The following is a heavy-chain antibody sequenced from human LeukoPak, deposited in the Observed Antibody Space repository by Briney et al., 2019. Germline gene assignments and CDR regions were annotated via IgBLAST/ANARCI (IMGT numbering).Heavy chain of an antibody. D-gene: IGHD3-3*01. CDR2: MSPNSGYR. J-gene: IGHJ4*02. V-gene: IGHV1-8*01. Sequence: ASVKVSCKASGYTFTTYDINWVRQSTGRGLEWMGWMSPNSGYRDYAQKNQGRVTMTRNTSIGTAYMEVSGLISEDTAIYYCAIWRSNDLWSGSALYSQRPGFYFWGQGTLVTVSS. CDR1: GYTFTTYD. CDR3: AIWRSNDLWSGSALYSQRPGFYF.